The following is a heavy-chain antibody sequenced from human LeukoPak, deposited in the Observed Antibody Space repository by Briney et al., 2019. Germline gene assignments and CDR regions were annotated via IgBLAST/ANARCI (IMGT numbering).Heavy chain of an antibody. Sequence: GASVKVSCKASGGTFSSYAISWVRQAPGQGLKWMGGIIPIFGTANYAQKFQGRVTITADESTSTAYMELSSLRSEDTAVYYCARVRGIAARPGANWFDPWGQGTLVTVSS. V-gene: IGHV1-69*13. J-gene: IGHJ5*02. CDR1: GGTFSSYA. D-gene: IGHD6-6*01. CDR2: IIPIFGTA. CDR3: ARVRGIAARPGANWFDP.